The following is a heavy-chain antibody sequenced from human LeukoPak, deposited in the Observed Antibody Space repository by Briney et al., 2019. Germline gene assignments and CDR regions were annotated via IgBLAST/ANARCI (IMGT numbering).Heavy chain of an antibody. V-gene: IGHV3-30*02. J-gene: IGHJ4*02. Sequence: PGGSLRLSCAASGFTFISYGMHWVRQAPGKGLEWVAFIRYDGSNKYYADSVKGRFTISRDNSKNTLYLQMNSLRAEDTAVYYCAKATYYYDSSGYRGGYFDYWGQGTLVTVSS. CDR3: AKATYYYDSSGYRGGYFDY. D-gene: IGHD3-22*01. CDR2: IRYDGSNK. CDR1: GFTFISYG.